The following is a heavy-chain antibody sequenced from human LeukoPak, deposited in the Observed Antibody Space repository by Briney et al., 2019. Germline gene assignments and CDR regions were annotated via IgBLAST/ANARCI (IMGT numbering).Heavy chain of an antibody. Sequence: PGGSLRLSCAASGFAFSSFAMHWVRQAPGKGLEWVSLISYDGITEDYSDSVKGRFTISRDNFKNTLFLQMNSLRAEDTAVYYCAKDRGSHVIMSRKIGYFQHWGQGTLVTVSS. CDR1: GFAFSSFA. D-gene: IGHD3-10*01. CDR3: AKDRGSHVIMSRKIGYFQH. CDR2: ISYDGITE. J-gene: IGHJ1*01. V-gene: IGHV3-30*04.